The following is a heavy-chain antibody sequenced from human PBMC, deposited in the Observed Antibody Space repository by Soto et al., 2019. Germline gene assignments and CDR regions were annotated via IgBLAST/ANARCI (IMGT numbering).Heavy chain of an antibody. CDR3: AKDRRAGGNYGFYSDF. D-gene: IGHD1-7*01. CDR1: GFTFSSYG. Sequence: GGSLRLSCAASGFTFSSYGMTWVRQAPGKGLEWVSFSSATGAGTYYADSVKGRFTISRDNSKNTLYLQMTSLRADDTAVYYCAKDRRAGGNYGFYSDFWGQGALVTVS. V-gene: IGHV3-23*01. CDR2: SSATGAGT. J-gene: IGHJ4*02.